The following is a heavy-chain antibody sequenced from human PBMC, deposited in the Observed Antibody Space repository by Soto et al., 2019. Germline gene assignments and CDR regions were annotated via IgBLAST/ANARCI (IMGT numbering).Heavy chain of an antibody. J-gene: IGHJ4*02. CDR3: AREDSSSWHYFDY. CDR1: GGSISSYY. V-gene: IGHV4-59*01. Sequence: PSETLSLTCTVSGGSISSYYWSWIRQPPGKGLEWIGYIYYIGSTNYNPSLKSRVTISVDTSKNQFSLKLSSVTAADTAVYYCAREDSSSWHYFDYWGQGTLVTVSS. D-gene: IGHD6-13*01. CDR2: IYYIGST.